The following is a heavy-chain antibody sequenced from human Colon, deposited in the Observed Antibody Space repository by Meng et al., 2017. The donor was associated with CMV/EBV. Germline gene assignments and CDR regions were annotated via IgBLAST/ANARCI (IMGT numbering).Heavy chain of an antibody. D-gene: IGHD2-2*01. CDR2: INKDGGSI. V-gene: IGHV3-74*01. CDR3: ARDGFDTSSYDY. J-gene: IGHJ4*02. CDR1: GFTFRSYW. Sequence: GESLKISCTASGFTFRSYWMHWVRQVPGKGLVWVSRINKDGGSITYADFVEGRFTISRDNAKNTLYLQMNSLRVEDTAVYYCARDGFDTSSYDYWGQGALVTVSS.